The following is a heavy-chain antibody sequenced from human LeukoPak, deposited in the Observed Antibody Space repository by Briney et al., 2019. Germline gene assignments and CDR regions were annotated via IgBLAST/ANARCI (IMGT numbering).Heavy chain of an antibody. CDR3: ATLYYGSGSYYTMKHFDY. J-gene: IGHJ4*02. V-gene: IGHV1-24*01. CDR1: GYTLTELS. CDR2: FYPEDGET. Sequence: GASVKVSCKVSGYTLTELSMHWVRQAPGKGLEWRGRFYPEDGETIYAQKFQGRVTMTEDTSTDTAYMELSSLRSEDTAVYYCATLYYGSGSYYTMKHFDYWGQGTLVTVSS. D-gene: IGHD3-10*01.